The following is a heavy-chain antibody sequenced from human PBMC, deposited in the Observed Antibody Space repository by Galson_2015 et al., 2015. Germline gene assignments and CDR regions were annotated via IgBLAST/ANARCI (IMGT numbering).Heavy chain of an antibody. V-gene: IGHV1-69*06. CDR3: ARASQDCSAPTCLYSY. J-gene: IGHJ4*01. CDR1: GGTFSSYA. D-gene: IGHD3-16*01. CDR2: IIPIFGTA. Sequence: SVKVSCKASGGTFSSYAISWVRQAPGQGLEWMGGIIPIFGTANYAQKFQGRVTITADKSTSTAYMELSSLRSEDTALYYCARASQDCSAPTCLYSYWGQGTLITVSS.